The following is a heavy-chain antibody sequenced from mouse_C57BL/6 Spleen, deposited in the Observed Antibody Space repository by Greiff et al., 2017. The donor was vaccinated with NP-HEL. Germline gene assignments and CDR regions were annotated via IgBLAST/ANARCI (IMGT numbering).Heavy chain of an antibody. Sequence: EVQLQQSGPELVKPGASVKIPCKASGYTFTDYNMDWVKQSHGKSLEWIGDINPNNGGTIYNQKFKGKATLTVDKSSSTAYMELRSLTSEDTAVYYCARQQLRSDYFDYWGQGTTLTVSS. CDR1: GYTFTDYN. J-gene: IGHJ2*01. V-gene: IGHV1-18*01. CDR3: ARQQLRSDYFDY. CDR2: INPNNGGT. D-gene: IGHD3-2*02.